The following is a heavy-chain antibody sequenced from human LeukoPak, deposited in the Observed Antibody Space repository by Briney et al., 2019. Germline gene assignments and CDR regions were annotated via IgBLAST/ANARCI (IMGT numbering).Heavy chain of an antibody. J-gene: IGHJ6*03. CDR2: IIPIFGTA. Sequence: ASVKVSCKVSGYTLTELSMHWVRQAPGKGLEWMGGIIPIFGTANYAQKFQGRVTITADKSTSTAYMELSSLRSEDTAVYYCARSSWEQQLVRTLYYYYYMDVWGKGTTVTVSS. CDR3: ARSSWEQQLVRTLYYYYYMDV. D-gene: IGHD6-13*01. CDR1: GYTLTELS. V-gene: IGHV1-69*06.